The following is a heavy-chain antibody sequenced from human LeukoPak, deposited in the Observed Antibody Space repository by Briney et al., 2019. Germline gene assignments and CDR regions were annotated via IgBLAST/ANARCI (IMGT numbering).Heavy chain of an antibody. Sequence: PSQTLSLTCIVSGGSISSGGYYWGWIRQSPGKGLEWIGYVYYSGSTYYNPSLKSRLTISVDTSENQFSLKLISVTAADTAVYYCVRYHCTTTTCGFDPWGQGTLVTVSS. V-gene: IGHV4-30-4*08. CDR1: GGSISSGGYY. CDR3: VRYHCTTTTCGFDP. CDR2: VYYSGST. J-gene: IGHJ5*02. D-gene: IGHD2-2*01.